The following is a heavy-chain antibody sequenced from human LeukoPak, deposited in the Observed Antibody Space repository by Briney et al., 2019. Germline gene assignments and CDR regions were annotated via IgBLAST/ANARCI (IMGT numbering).Heavy chain of an antibody. J-gene: IGHJ4*02. V-gene: IGHV4-34*01. Sequence: SETLSLTCAVYGGSFSGYYWSWIRQPPGKGLEWIWEINHSGSTNYNPSLKSRVTISVDTSKNQFSLKLSSVTAADTAVYYCARGQRGGLRKLGPSEFDYWGQGTLVTVSS. CDR3: ARGQRGGLRKLGPSEFDY. D-gene: IGHD3-16*01. CDR2: INHSGST. CDR1: GGSFSGYY.